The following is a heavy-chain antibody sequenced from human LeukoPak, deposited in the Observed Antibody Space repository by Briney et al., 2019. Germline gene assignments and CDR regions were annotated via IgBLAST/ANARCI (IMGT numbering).Heavy chain of an antibody. CDR3: ATTKQARRYFDY. CDR2: ISTSGGNT. D-gene: IGHD1-1*01. Sequence: GGSLRLSSAGSGFTFSSNALSWVRQAPGKGLEWVSAISTSGGNTYYADSVRGRSTISRDNSKNTLYLQMNTLRAEDTAVYYCATTKQARRYFDYWGQGTLVTVSS. V-gene: IGHV3-23*01. J-gene: IGHJ4*02. CDR1: GFTFSSNA.